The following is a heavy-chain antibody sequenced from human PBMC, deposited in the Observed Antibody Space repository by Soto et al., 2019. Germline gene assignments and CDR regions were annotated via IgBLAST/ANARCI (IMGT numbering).Heavy chain of an antibody. CDR1: GFTFTGYS. V-gene: IGHV3-30-3*01. CDR3: GGEVVRTKWWFDN. J-gene: IGHJ4*02. D-gene: IGHD2-8*01. Sequence: QVQLMESGGGLVQPGGSVRLSYETSGFTFTGYSMHWFRQAPGKGLEWVAVTFSDGGTKLYEDSVKGRFTVSRDKYRKTLFLEMNSLIPEDTGIYYCGGEVVRTKWWFDNWGQGTLVTVSS. CDR2: TFSDGGTK.